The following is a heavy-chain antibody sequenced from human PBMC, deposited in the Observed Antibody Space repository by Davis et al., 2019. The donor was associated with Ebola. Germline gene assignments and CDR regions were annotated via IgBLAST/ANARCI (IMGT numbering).Heavy chain of an antibody. CDR1: GFTFSRYS. CDR2: ISSSGSTI. J-gene: IGHJ4*02. Sequence: GESLKISCVASGFTFSRYSMNWVRQAPGKGLEWVSYISSSGSTIYYADSVKGRFTISRDNAKNSLYLQMNSLRAEDTAVYYCARQRWLQLWYFDYWGQGTLVTVSS. D-gene: IGHD5-24*01. V-gene: IGHV3-48*04. CDR3: ARQRWLQLWYFDY.